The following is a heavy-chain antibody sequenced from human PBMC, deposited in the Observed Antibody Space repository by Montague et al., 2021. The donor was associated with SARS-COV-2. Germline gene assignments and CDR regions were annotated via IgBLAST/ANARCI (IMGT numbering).Heavy chain of an antibody. V-gene: IGHV2-5*02. J-gene: IGHJ4*02. D-gene: IGHD3-10*01. CDR2: IYWDXYK. CDR1: GFSLSTSGVG. CDR3: AHRAGKWFGESRKYYFDY. Sequence: PALVKPTQTLTLTCTFSGFSLSTSGVGVGWFRKPPGKALEWLALIYWDXYKHYSPSLKSRLTITKDTSNNQVALTMTNMDPVDTATYYCAHRAGKWFGESRKYYFDYWGQGTLVTVSS.